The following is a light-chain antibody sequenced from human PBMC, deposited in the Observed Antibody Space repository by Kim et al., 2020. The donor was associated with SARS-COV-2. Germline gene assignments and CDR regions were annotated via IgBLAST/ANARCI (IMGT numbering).Light chain of an antibody. J-gene: IGLJ3*02. V-gene: IGLV1-47*02. CDR1: NSNIGKTF. CDR3: AAWDDGLSGRL. Sequence: GQSVTISCSGGNSNIGKTFVYWYQQLPGTAPKVLIYANTQRPSGVPDRFSGSKSGTSASLTISGLRSEDEADYYCAAWDDGLSGRLFGGGTQLTVL. CDR2: ANT.